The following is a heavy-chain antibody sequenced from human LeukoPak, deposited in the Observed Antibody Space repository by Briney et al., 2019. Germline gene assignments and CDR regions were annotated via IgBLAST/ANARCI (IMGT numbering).Heavy chain of an antibody. D-gene: IGHD2-2*01. CDR2: ISWDSGSI. J-gene: IGHJ3*02. V-gene: IGHV3-9*01. CDR3: AKDIFGSTSSPDAFDI. Sequence: GRSLRLSCAASGFTFDDYAMHWVRQAPGKGLEWVSGISWDSGSIGYADSVKGRFTISRDNAKNSLYLQMNSLRAEGTALYYCAKDIFGSTSSPDAFDIWGQGTMVTVSS. CDR1: GFTFDDYA.